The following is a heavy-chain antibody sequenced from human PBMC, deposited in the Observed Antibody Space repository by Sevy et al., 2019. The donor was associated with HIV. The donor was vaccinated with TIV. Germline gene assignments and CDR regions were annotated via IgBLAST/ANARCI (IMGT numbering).Heavy chain of an antibody. CDR2: INPNSGGT. J-gene: IGHJ6*02. V-gene: IGHV1-2*02. Sequence: ASVKVSCKASGYTFTGYYMHWVRQAPGQGLEWMGWINPNSGGTNYAQKFQGRVTMTRDTSISTAYMELSRLRSDDTDVYYCARAVGAAALGYYYYYGMDVWGQGTTVTVSS. CDR1: GYTFTGYY. D-gene: IGHD2-2*01. CDR3: ARAVGAAALGYYYYYGMDV.